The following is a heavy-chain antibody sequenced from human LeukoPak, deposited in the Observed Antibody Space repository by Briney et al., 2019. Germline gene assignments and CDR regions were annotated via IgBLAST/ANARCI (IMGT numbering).Heavy chain of an antibody. CDR2: IKSDGSST. CDR3: ARAKYDFWSGPLVGCYMDV. V-gene: IGHV3-74*01. CDR1: GFPFSSYW. D-gene: IGHD3-3*01. J-gene: IGHJ6*03. Sequence: TGGSLRLSCAASGFPFSSYWMHWVRQAPGKGLVWVSRIKSDGSSTSYADSVKGRFTISRDNAKNSLYLQMNSLRAEDTAVYYCARAKYDFWSGPLVGCYMDVWGKGTTVTVSS.